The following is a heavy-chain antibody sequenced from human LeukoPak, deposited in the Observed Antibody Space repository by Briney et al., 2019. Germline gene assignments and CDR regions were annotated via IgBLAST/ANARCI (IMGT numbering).Heavy chain of an antibody. Sequence: PGGSLRPSCAASGFTFSTYTMMWVRQAPGKGLEWVSSITSTSTYIYYADSVKGRFTISRDNAKNSLFLQMNSLRAEDTAVYYCAKGYYYESRFYFDYWGQGNLVTVSS. D-gene: IGHD3-22*01. CDR3: AKGYYYESRFYFDY. CDR2: ITSTSTYI. CDR1: GFTFSTYT. J-gene: IGHJ4*02. V-gene: IGHV3-21*01.